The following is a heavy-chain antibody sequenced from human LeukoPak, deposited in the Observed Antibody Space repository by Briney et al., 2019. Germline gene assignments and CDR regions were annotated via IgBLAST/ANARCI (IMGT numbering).Heavy chain of an antibody. CDR1: GFTFSSYG. V-gene: IGHV3-33*06. D-gene: IGHD6-25*01. Sequence: GGSLRLSCAASGFTFSSYGMHWVRQAPGKGLEWVAVIWYDGSNKYYADSVKGRFTISRDNSKNTLYLQMNSLRAEDTAVYYCAKFRGGPRDPFDYWGQGTLVTVSS. J-gene: IGHJ4*02. CDR3: AKFRGGPRDPFDY. CDR2: IWYDGSNK.